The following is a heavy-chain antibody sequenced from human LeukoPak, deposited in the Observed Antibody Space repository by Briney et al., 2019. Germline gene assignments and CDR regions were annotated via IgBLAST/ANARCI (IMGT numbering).Heavy chain of an antibody. J-gene: IGHJ4*02. CDR2: IWFDGSNK. Sequence: GGSLRLSCAASGFSFSSYGMHWVRQAPGKGLEWVAVIWFDGSNKYYADSVKGRFTISRDNSKNALYLQMDSLRAEDTAVYYCARELPPVMKYYFDYWGQGTLVTVSS. CDR3: ARELPPVMKYYFDY. V-gene: IGHV3-33*01. CDR1: GFSFSSYG. D-gene: IGHD4-11*01.